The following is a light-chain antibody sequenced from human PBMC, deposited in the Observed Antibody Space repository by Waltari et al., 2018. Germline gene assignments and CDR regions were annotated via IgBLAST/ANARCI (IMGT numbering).Light chain of an antibody. CDR2: DDS. J-gene: IGLJ7*01. CDR1: SPNIGHNY. V-gene: IGLV1-51*01. Sequence: QSVLTQPPSVSAAPGQRVTIPGSGGSPNIGHNYGSGYRQFPGTAPKLLIYDDSERPSGIPGRFSGSKSGTSATLDITGLQAGDEADYYCGTWDSSLSGAVFGGGTHLTVL. CDR3: GTWDSSLSGAV.